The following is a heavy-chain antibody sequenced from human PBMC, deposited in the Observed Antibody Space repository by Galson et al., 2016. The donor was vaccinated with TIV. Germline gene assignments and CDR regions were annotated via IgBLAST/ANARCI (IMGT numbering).Heavy chain of an antibody. D-gene: IGHD1-1*01. CDR2: IFTDGTT. CDR1: GFTFSTNY. Sequence: SPRLSCAASGFTFSTNYMAWVRQAPGKGLEWVSLIFTDGTTYYADSVKGRFTISIDNYKNTVYLQMNTLRADDTAVYYCARTTPAEIQLGYYFDSWGQGTLVTVSS. CDR3: ARTTPAEIQLGYYFDS. J-gene: IGHJ4*02. V-gene: IGHV3-53*01.